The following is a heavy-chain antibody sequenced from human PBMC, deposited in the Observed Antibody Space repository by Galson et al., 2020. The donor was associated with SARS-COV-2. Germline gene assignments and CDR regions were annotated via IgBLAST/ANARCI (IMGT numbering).Heavy chain of an antibody. CDR1: GGSISSSIYF. CDR2: TYDSGST. V-gene: IGHV4-39*01. Sequence: SETLSLTCTVAGGSISSSIYFWGWIRQPPGKALQWIGNTYDSGSTYYDPSLKSRLTISVDTSKNQFSLKLSSVTAADTAVYYCARHGRGELLFPFDYWGQGILVTVSS. D-gene: IGHD1-26*01. CDR3: ARHGRGELLFPFDY. J-gene: IGHJ4*02.